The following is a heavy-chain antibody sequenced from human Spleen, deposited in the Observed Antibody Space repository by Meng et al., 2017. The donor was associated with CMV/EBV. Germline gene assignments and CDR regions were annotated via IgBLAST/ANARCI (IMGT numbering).Heavy chain of an antibody. CDR1: GGSVNSGSYY. CDR2: IYYSGST. J-gene: IGHJ4*02. CDR3: ARGEGMITFGGVIVPYFDY. V-gene: IGHV4-61*01. Sequence: GSLRLSCTVSGGSVNSGSYYWSWIRQPPGKGLEWIGYIYYSGSTNYNPSLKSRVTISVDTSKNQFSLKLSSVTAADTAVYYCARGEGMITFGGVIVPYFDYWGQGTLVTVSS. D-gene: IGHD3-16*02.